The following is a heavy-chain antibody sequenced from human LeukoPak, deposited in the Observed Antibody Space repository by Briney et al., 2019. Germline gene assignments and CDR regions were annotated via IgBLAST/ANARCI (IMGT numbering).Heavy chain of an antibody. V-gene: IGHV1-2*02. CDR2: INPNSGGT. CDR1: GYTFTGYY. D-gene: IGHD2-2*01. J-gene: IGHJ6*03. Sequence: GASVKVSCKASGYTFTGYYMHWVRQAPGQGLEWMGWINPNSGGTNYAQKFQGRVTITRDTSISTAYMELSRLRSDDTAVYYCARGGSAKWGYYYYYYMDVWGKGTTVTISS. CDR3: ARGGSAKWGYYYYYYMDV.